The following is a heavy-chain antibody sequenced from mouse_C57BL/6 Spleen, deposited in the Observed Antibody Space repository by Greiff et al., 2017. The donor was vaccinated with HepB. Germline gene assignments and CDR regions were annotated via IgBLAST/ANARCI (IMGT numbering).Heavy chain of an antibody. J-gene: IGHJ4*01. CDR2: IYPGDGDT. CDR1: GYAFSSSW. CDR3: ARLLSVMDY. D-gene: IGHD2-1*01. V-gene: IGHV1-82*01. Sequence: QVQLQQSGPELVKPGASVKISCKASGYAFSSSWMNWVKQRPGKGLEWIGRIYPGDGDTNYNGKFKGKATLTADKSSSAAYMQLSSLTSEDSAVYFCARLLSVMDYWGQGTSVTVSS.